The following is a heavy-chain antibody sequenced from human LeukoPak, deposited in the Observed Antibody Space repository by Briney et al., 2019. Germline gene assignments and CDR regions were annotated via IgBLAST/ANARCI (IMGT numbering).Heavy chain of an antibody. V-gene: IGHV1-2*04. CDR1: GYTFTDYY. CDR2: INPYSGGT. Sequence: GASVKVSCKASGYTFTDYYMHWVRQAPGQGLEWMGWINPYSGGTNYAQKFQGWVTMTRDTSISTAYMELSSLKSDDTAVYYCARDAALEYSSSSGWFDPWGQGTLVTVSS. CDR3: ARDAALEYSSSSGWFDP. D-gene: IGHD6-6*01. J-gene: IGHJ5*02.